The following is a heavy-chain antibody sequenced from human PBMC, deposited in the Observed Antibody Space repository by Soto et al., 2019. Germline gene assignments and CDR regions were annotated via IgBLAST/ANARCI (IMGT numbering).Heavy chain of an antibody. V-gene: IGHV4-4*02. Sequence: SETLSLTCAVSGGSISSSNWWSWVRQPPGKGLEWIGEIYHSGSTNYNPSLKSRVTISVDKSKNQFSLKLSSVTAADTAVYYCARVYYDFWSGPYGMDVCGQGTTVTVSS. D-gene: IGHD3-3*01. J-gene: IGHJ6*02. CDR2: IYHSGST. CDR1: GGSISSSNW. CDR3: ARVYYDFWSGPYGMDV.